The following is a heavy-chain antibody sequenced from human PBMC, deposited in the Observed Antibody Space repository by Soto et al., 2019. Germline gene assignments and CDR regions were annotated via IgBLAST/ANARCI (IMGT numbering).Heavy chain of an antibody. J-gene: IGHJ4*02. Sequence: EVQLVESGGGLVQPGGSLRLSCAASGFTFSSYEMNWVRQAPGKGLEWVSYISSSASTIYYADSVKGRFTISRDNAKNSRYLQMNSLGAEDTAVYYCARGQYSSGGGYFDYWGQETLVTVSS. CDR1: GFTFSSYE. D-gene: IGHD6-19*01. V-gene: IGHV3-48*03. CDR3: ARGQYSSGGGYFDY. CDR2: ISSSASTI.